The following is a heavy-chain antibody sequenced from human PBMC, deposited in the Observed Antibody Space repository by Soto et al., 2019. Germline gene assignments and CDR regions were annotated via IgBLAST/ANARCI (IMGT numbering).Heavy chain of an antibody. J-gene: IGHJ5*02. CDR1: GFSFTGYY. CDR3: AKDLTRQLAYWLDP. Sequence: GASVKVSCKASGFSFTGYYIHWLRQAPGQGLEWMGWINAHSGGTEYAQKFQGRVTLTRDTPIATAYLTLTSLTSDDTALYYCAKDLTRQLAYWLDPWGQGT. CDR2: INAHSGGT. D-gene: IGHD6-6*01. V-gene: IGHV1-2*02.